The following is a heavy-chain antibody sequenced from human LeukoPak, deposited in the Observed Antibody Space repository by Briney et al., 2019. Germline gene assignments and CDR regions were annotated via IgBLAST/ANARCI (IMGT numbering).Heavy chain of an antibody. CDR3: ARDRQTWWLQENFEY. J-gene: IGHJ4*02. CDR1: GFTFSSYW. V-gene: IGHV3-7*01. CDR2: VKQDGSEK. Sequence: GGSLRLSCAASGFTFSSYWMSWVRQAPGKGLEWVANVKQDGSEKYYVDSVKGRFTISRDNAKNSLYLQMNSLRAEETAVYYCARDRQTWWLQENFEYSGQGALVTVSS. D-gene: IGHD5-24*01.